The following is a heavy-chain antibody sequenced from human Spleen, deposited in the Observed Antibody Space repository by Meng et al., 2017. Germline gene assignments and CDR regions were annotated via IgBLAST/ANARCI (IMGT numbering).Heavy chain of an antibody. D-gene: IGHD6-13*01. CDR2: INPKSGDT. V-gene: IGHV1-2*06. J-gene: IGHJ4*02. CDR3: ARDEDISAAGKLFGDY. CDR1: GYTFPDYW. Sequence: QGRLVPFGAGVKKPGASGKVPCKASGYTFPDYWLHWVRRAPGQGLEWMGRINPKSGDTHYAQRFQGRVTMTGDTSISTAYMELSGLRSDDTAMYYCARDEDISAAGKLFGDYWGQGTLVTVSS.